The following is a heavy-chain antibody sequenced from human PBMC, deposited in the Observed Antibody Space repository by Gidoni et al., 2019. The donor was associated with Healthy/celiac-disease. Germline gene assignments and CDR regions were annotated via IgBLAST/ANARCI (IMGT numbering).Heavy chain of an antibody. CDR3: ARPVQGGWGSGGYLSYFDY. J-gene: IGHJ4*02. CDR2: IYYSGST. CDR1: GGSISSSSYY. D-gene: IGHD3-10*01. V-gene: IGHV4-39*01. Sequence: QLQLQESGPGLVKPSETLSLTCTVSGGSISSSSYYWGWIRQPPGKGLEWIGSIYYSGSTYYNPSLKSRVTISVDTSKNQFSLKLSSVTAADTAVYYCARPVQGGWGSGGYLSYFDYWGQGTLVTVSS.